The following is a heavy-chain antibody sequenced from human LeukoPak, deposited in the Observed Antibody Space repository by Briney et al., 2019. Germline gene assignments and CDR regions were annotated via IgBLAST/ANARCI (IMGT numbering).Heavy chain of an antibody. CDR2: ISYDGSNK. J-gene: IGHJ6*02. CDR3: ARDPGGHYDFWSGYYPSGYYYGMDV. Sequence: GGSLRLSCAASGFTFSSYGMHWVRQAPGKGLEWVAVISYDGSNKYYADSVKGRFTISRDNSKNTLYLQMNSLRAEDTAVYYCARDPGGHYDFWSGYYPSGYYYGMDVWGQGTTVTVSS. CDR1: GFTFSSYG. D-gene: IGHD3-3*01. V-gene: IGHV3-30*19.